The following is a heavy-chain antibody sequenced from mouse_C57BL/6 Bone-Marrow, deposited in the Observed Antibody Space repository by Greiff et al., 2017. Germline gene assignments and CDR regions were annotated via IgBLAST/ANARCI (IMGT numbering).Heavy chain of an antibody. CDR3: ARLSDGYDGWFAY. Sequence: EVKLVESGGGLVQPGGSLKLSCAASGFTFSDYYMSWVRQTPEKRLEWVAYISNGGGSTYYPDTVKGRFTISRDNAKNTLYLQMSRLKSEDTAMYYCARLSDGYDGWFAYWGQGTLVTVSA. CDR1: GFTFSDYY. V-gene: IGHV5-12*01. CDR2: ISNGGGST. J-gene: IGHJ3*01. D-gene: IGHD2-2*01.